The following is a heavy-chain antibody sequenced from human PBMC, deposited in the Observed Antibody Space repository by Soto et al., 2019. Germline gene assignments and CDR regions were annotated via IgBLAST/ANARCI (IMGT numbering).Heavy chain of an antibody. CDR3: ARGGLLWFVFLFVVRPADAIDF. J-gene: IGHJ3*01. D-gene: IGHD3-10*01. V-gene: IGHV1-2*04. CDR1: GYTFTGYY. CDR2: INPSSGGT. Sequence: ASVKVSCKASGYTFTGYYMHWVRQAPGQGLEWMGWINPSSGGTNYAQKFQGWVTMTRDTSISTAYMELSRLRSDDTAVYYCARGGLLWFVFLFVVRPADAIDFWGPGLSVTVSS.